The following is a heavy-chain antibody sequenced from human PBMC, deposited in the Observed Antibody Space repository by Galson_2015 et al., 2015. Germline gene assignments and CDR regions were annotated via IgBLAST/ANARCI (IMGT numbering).Heavy chain of an antibody. V-gene: IGHV3-48*03. CDR3: ARDQDYYGSGNYFDY. Sequence: SLRLSCAASGFTFSDYEMNWVRQAPGKGLQWISYISSSGSTMSHADSVMGRFTISRDNARSSLYLQLSSLGPEDTAVYYCARDQDYYGSGNYFDYWGHGTLDTVSS. CDR2: ISSSGSTM. CDR1: GFTFSDYE. D-gene: IGHD3-10*01. J-gene: IGHJ4*01.